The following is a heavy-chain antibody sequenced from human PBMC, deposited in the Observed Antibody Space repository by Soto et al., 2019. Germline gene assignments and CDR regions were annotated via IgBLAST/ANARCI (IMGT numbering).Heavy chain of an antibody. D-gene: IGHD3-16*02. CDR2: INHSGST. V-gene: IGHV4-34*01. CDR1: GGSFSGYY. CDR3: ARDPYYDYVWGSYRPCYYYGMDV. J-gene: IGHJ6*02. Sequence: PSETLSLTCAVYGGSFSGYYWSWIRQPPGKGLEWIGEINHSGSTNYNPSLKSRVTISVDTSKNQFSLKLSSVTAADTAVYYCARDPYYDYVWGSYRPCYYYGMDVWGQGTTVTVSS.